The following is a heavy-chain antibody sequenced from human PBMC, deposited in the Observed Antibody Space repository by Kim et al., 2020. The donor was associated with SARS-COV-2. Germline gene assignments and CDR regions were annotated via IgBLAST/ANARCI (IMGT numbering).Heavy chain of an antibody. D-gene: IGHD3-22*01. V-gene: IGHV4-59*01. CDR3: ARETYYYDSSGRGWFDP. J-gene: IGHJ5*02. Sequence: LKRRVTISVDTSKTQFSLKLSSVTAADTAVYYCARETYYYDSSGRGWFDPWGQGTLVTVSS.